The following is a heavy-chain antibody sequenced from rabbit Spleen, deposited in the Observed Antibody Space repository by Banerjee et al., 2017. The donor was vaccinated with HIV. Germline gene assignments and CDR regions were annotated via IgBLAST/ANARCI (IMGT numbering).Heavy chain of an antibody. CDR1: GFSFSNSYY. CDR2: IYGGSPIST. V-gene: IGHV1S45*01. D-gene: IGHD2-1*01. CDR3: ARGSATMTMVITGYYFNL. J-gene: IGHJ4*01. Sequence: QEQLEESGGGLVKPEGSLTLTCTASGFSFSNSYYMCWVRQTPGKGLEWIACIYGGSPISTAYASWAKGRFTISKTSSTTVPLQVTSLTAADTATYFCARGSATMTMVITGYYFNLWGPGTLVTVS.